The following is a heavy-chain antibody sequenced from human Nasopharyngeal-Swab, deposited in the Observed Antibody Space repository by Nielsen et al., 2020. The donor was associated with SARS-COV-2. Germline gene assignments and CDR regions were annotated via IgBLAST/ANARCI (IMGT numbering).Heavy chain of an antibody. CDR1: GGSISSYY. CDR3: ATSPNYDFWRGFDY. CDR2: IYYSGST. D-gene: IGHD3-3*01. J-gene: IGHJ4*02. V-gene: IGHV4-59*01. Sequence: SETLSLTCTVSGGSISSYYWSWIRQPPGKGLEWIGYIYYSGSTNYNPSLKSRVTISVDTSKNQFSLKLSSVTAADTAVYYCATSPNYDFWRGFDYWGQGTLVTVSS.